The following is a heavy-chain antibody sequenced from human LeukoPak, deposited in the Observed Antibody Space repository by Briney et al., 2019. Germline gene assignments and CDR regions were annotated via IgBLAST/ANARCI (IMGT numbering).Heavy chain of an antibody. CDR3: AGEGRHCGGDCYSFDS. CDR1: AYTFTDSY. D-gene: IGHD2-21*02. V-gene: IGHV1-2*02. Sequence: GASVTVSCKASAYTFTDSYMHWVRQAPGQGLEYLAWINLKSGDTKYAQKFQGRVSMTRDTSIYTAYMDLRSLTSDDTAVYYCAGEGRHCGGDCYSFDSWGQGTLVTVSS. CDR2: INLKSGDT. J-gene: IGHJ4*02.